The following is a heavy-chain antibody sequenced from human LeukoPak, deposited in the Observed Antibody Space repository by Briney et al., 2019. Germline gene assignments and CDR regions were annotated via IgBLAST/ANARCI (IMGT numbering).Heavy chain of an antibody. Sequence: ASVKVSCKSSGYTFTAYAMHWVRQAPGQGLEWMGWITPSDGANYAQKFQGRVTMTRDTPISTAYMERSRLRSDDTAVYYCAREIGQQSGPVLGYWGQGTLVTVSS. D-gene: IGHD6-13*01. V-gene: IGHV1-2*02. J-gene: IGHJ4*02. CDR3: AREIGQQSGPVLGY. CDR2: ITPSDGA. CDR1: GYTFTAYA.